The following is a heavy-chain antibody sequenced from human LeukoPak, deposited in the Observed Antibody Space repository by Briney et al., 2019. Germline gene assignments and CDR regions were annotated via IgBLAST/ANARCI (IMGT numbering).Heavy chain of an antibody. Sequence: GGSLRLSCAASGFTFSSYVMHWVRQAPGKGLEWVAVISFDGTNRYYADSVKGRFTISRDNSKNTLYLQMNSLRPEDTALYYCAKDSKDYYDSSGCLDYWGQGTLVTVSS. D-gene: IGHD3-22*01. CDR3: AKDSKDYYDSSGCLDY. J-gene: IGHJ4*02. V-gene: IGHV3-30*18. CDR2: ISFDGTNR. CDR1: GFTFSSYV.